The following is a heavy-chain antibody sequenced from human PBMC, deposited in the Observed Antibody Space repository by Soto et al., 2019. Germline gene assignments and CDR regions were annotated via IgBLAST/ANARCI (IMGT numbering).Heavy chain of an antibody. Sequence: GASVKVSCKASGYTFTGYYMHWVRQAPGQGLEWMGWINPNSGGTNYAQKFQGRVTMTRDTSISTAYMELSRLRSDDTAVCYCARDNCGGDCYTNWFDPWGQGTLVTVSS. J-gene: IGHJ5*02. CDR1: GYTFTGYY. D-gene: IGHD2-21*02. V-gene: IGHV1-2*02. CDR3: ARDNCGGDCYTNWFDP. CDR2: INPNSGGT.